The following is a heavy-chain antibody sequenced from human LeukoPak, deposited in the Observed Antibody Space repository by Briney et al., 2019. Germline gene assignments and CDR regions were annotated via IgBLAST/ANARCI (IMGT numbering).Heavy chain of an antibody. D-gene: IGHD4-23*01. CDR2: IYHSGST. Sequence: SETLSLTCTVSGGSISSGGYYWSWIRQPPGKGLEWIGYIYHSGSTYYNPSLKSRVTISVDRSKNQFSLKLSSVTAADTAVYYCARGGMTTVVMGAVDIWGQGTMVTVSS. V-gene: IGHV4-30-2*01. CDR1: GGSISSGGYY. J-gene: IGHJ3*02. CDR3: ARGGMTTVVMGAVDI.